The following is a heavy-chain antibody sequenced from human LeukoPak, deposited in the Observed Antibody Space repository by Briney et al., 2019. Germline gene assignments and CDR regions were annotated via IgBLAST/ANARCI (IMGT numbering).Heavy chain of an antibody. Sequence: SQTLSLTCAISGDSVSSNSAAWNWIRQAPSRGLEWLGRTYYRFKWYNDYAVSVKSRITINPDASKNQFSLQLNSVTPEDTAEYYCARVEGYDYTPPRWFDPWGQGTLVTVSS. J-gene: IGHJ5*02. CDR1: GDSVSSNSAA. V-gene: IGHV6-1*01. CDR3: ARVEGYDYTPPRWFDP. CDR2: TYYRFKWYN. D-gene: IGHD4-11*01.